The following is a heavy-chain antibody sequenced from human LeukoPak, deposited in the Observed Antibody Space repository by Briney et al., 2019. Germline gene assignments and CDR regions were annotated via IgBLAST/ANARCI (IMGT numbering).Heavy chain of an antibody. V-gene: IGHV3-23*01. J-gene: IGHJ4*02. D-gene: IGHD1-14*01. CDR1: GFTFSGYV. Sequence: GGSLRLSCAASGFTFSGYVMTWVRQPPGKGLQWVADISGSGGSTYYADSVKGRFTISRDSSKNTLYLQMNSLRAEDTAVFYCARERTGAFDYWGQGTLVTVSS. CDR3: ARERTGAFDY. CDR2: ISGSGGST.